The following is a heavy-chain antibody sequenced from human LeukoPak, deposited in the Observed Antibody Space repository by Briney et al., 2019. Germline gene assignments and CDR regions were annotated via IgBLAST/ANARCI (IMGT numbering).Heavy chain of an antibody. CDR3: ARDKGPPFDP. V-gene: IGHV4-39*07. J-gene: IGHJ5*02. CDR2: IYYSGST. Sequence: SETLSLTCTVSGSSISSSSYYWGWIRQPPGKGLEWIGSIYYSGSTYYNPSLKSRVTISVDTSKNQFSLKLSSVTAADTAVYYCARDKGPPFDPWGQGTLVTVSS. CDR1: GSSISSSSYY.